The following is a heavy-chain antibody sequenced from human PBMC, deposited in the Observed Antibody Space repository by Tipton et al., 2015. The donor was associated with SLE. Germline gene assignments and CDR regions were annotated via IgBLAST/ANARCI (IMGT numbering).Heavy chain of an antibody. CDR3: VRENYFGSGDH. D-gene: IGHD3-10*01. Sequence: SLRLSCAASGFTFNGYWMTWVRQAPGKGLEWVAVVYSGGSAYYADSVKGRFVISRDNSNNTVYLQMNSLRLEDTALYFCVRENYFGSGDHWGQGTLVTVSS. CDR2: VYSGGSA. V-gene: IGHV3-66*02. CDR1: GFTFNGYW. J-gene: IGHJ4*02.